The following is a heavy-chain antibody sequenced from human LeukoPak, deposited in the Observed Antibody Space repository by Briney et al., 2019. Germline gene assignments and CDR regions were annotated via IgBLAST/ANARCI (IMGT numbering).Heavy chain of an antibody. Sequence: GGPLRLSCAASGFTFSSYAMSWVRQAPGKGLEWVSAISGSGGSTYYADSVKGRFTISRDNSKNTLYLQMNSLRAEDTAVYYCARLNWNYESYMDVWGKGTTVTVSS. J-gene: IGHJ6*03. V-gene: IGHV3-23*01. CDR3: ARLNWNYESYMDV. CDR1: GFTFSSYA. CDR2: ISGSGGST. D-gene: IGHD1-7*01.